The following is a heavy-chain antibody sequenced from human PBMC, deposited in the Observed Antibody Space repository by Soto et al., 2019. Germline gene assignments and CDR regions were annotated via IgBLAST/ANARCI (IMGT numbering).Heavy chain of an antibody. Sequence: QVQLVESGGGVVQPGRSLRLSCAASGFTFSSYGMHWVRQAPGKGLEWVAVIWYDGSNKYYADSVKGRFTISRDNSKNTLYLQMNSVRAEDTAVYYCARDRGITGTADYWGQGTLVTVSS. J-gene: IGHJ4*02. CDR3: ARDRGITGTADY. CDR1: GFTFSSYG. V-gene: IGHV3-33*01. D-gene: IGHD1-7*01. CDR2: IWYDGSNK.